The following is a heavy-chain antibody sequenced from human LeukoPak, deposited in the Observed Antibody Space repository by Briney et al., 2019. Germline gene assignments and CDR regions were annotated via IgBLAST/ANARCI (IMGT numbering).Heavy chain of an antibody. Sequence: PGGSLRLSCAVSGFTSSNYGVHWVPQAPRRGLGGVSFIRFEGSNKYYAASVKGRFTISRDSSKNTLYLQMNSLRAEDTAVYYCAKDLRSSADSKMGAADYWGQGTLVTVSS. D-gene: IGHD1-26*01. V-gene: IGHV3-30*02. J-gene: IGHJ4*02. CDR2: IRFEGSNK. CDR3: AKDLRSSADSKMGAADY. CDR1: GFTSSNYG.